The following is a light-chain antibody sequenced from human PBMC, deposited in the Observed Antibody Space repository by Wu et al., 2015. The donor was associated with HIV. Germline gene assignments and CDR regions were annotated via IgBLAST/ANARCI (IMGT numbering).Light chain of an antibody. V-gene: IGKV3-15*01. Sequence: EIVMTQSPATLSVSPGERATVSCRASQSVSSTNLAWYQQKPGQAPRLLIYGASTRATGIPARFSGSGSGTEFTLTISSMQPEDFAIYYCQQYDNWPGTFGQGTEVDIK. CDR3: QQYDNWPGT. CDR1: QSVSSTN. J-gene: IGKJ1*01. CDR2: GAS.